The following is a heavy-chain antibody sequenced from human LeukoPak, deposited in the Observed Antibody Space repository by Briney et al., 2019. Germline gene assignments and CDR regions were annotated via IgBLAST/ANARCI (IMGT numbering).Heavy chain of an antibody. D-gene: IGHD2-2*02. V-gene: IGHV3-23*01. CDR3: ATTHEAYCSSTSCYSYFDY. CDR2: ISGSGGST. Sequence: GGSLRLSCAASGFTFSSYAMSWVRQAPGKGLEWVSAISGSGGSTYYADSVKGRFTISRDNSKNTLYLQMNSLRAEDTAVYYCATTHEAYCSSTSCYSYFDYRGQGTLVTVSS. J-gene: IGHJ4*02. CDR1: GFTFSSYA.